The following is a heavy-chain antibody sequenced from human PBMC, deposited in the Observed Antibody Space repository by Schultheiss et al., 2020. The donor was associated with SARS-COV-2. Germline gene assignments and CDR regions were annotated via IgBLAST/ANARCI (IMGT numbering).Heavy chain of an antibody. CDR3: ARSGRGSSSWGSFDY. D-gene: IGHD6-13*01. Sequence: SETLSLTCAVYGGSFSGYYLSWIRQPPGKGLEWIGEINHSGSTNYNPSLKSRVTISVDTSKNQFSLKLSSVTAADTAVYYCARSGRGSSSWGSFDYWGQGTLVTVSS. J-gene: IGHJ4*02. CDR2: INHSGST. CDR1: GGSFSGYY. V-gene: IGHV4-34*01.